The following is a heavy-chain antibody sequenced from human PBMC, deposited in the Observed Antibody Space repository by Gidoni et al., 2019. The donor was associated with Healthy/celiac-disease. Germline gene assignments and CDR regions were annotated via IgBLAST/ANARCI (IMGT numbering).Heavy chain of an antibody. V-gene: IGHV1-69*01. CDR3: ARWGYGSSWPGFNEYYYGMDV. CDR2: IIPIFGTA. CDR1: GGTFSSYA. Sequence: QVQLVQSGAEVKKPGSSVKVSCKASGGTFSSYAISWVRQAPGQGLEWMGGIIPIFGTANYAQKFQGRVTITADESTSTAYMELSSLRSEDTAVYYCARWGYGSSWPGFNEYYYGMDVWGQGTTVTVSS. J-gene: IGHJ6*02. D-gene: IGHD6-13*01.